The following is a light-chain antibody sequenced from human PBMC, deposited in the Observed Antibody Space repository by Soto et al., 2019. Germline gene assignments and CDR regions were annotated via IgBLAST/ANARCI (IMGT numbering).Light chain of an antibody. CDR1: QDISSW. CDR2: AAS. Sequence: DIQMTQSPSSVSASVGDRVTITCRTTQDISSWLVWYQQKPGKAPKLLAFAASSVQSGVPSRFSGSASGTEFTLTISSLQPEDIATYSCQQAASFPWTFGQGTKVEI. J-gene: IGKJ1*01. V-gene: IGKV1D-12*01. CDR3: QQAASFPWT.